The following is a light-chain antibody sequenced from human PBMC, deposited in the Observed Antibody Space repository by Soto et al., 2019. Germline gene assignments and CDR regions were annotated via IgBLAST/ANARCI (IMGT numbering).Light chain of an antibody. Sequence: EIVLTQSPGTLSLSPGERATLSCRASQSVSSSFLAWYQQKPGQAPRLLILGASTRATGIPARFSGSGSGTEFTLTIDSLQSEDFAVYYCQQYGRRFGQGTKVDI. J-gene: IGKJ1*01. V-gene: IGKV3-20*01. CDR2: GAS. CDR1: QSVSSSF. CDR3: QQYGRR.